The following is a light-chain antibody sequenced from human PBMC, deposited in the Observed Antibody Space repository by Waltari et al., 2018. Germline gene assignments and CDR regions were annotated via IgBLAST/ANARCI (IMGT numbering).Light chain of an antibody. J-gene: IGKJ3*01. CDR2: GAS. CDR3: QQYGSSPFT. CDR1: QSVSSSS. Sequence: EIVLTQSPGTLSLSPGERATLSCRASQSVSSSSLAWYQQHPGQAPRLLIYGASSRATGIPDRFSGSGSGTDFTLTISRLEPEDFAVYYCQQYGSSPFTFGPGTKVDIK. V-gene: IGKV3-20*01.